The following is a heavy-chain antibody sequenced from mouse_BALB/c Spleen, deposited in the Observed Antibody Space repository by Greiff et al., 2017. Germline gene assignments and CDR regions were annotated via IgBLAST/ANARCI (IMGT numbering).Heavy chain of an antibody. J-gene: IGHJ1*01. CDR3: ARVMVKWYFDV. CDR2: IDPENGNT. V-gene: IGHV14-1*02. Sequence: EVKLMESGAELVRPGALVKLSCKASGFNIKDYYMHWVKQRPEQGLEWIGWIDPENGNTIYDPKFQGKASITADTSSNTAYLQLSSLTSEDTAVYYCARVMVKWYFDVWGAGTTVTVSS. CDR1: GFNIKDYY. D-gene: IGHD2-1*01.